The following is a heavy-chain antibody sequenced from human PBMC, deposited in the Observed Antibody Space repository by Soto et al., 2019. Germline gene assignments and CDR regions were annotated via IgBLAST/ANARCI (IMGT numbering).Heavy chain of an antibody. V-gene: IGHV3-23*01. CDR2: ISGSGGST. CDR3: AKDYGVPWDYYDSSGYYYAFDI. J-gene: IGHJ3*02. Sequence: GGSLRLSCAASGFTFSSYAMSWVRQAPGKGLEWVSAISGSGGSTYYADSVKGRFTISRDNSKNTLYLQMNSLRAEDTAVYYCAKDYGVPWDYYDSSGYYYAFDIWGQGTMVTVSS. CDR1: GFTFSSYA. D-gene: IGHD3-22*01.